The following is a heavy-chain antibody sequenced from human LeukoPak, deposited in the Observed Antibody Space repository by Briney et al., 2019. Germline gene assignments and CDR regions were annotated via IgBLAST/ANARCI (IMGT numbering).Heavy chain of an antibody. CDR2: IMKDGSSN. D-gene: IGHD1-26*01. Sequence: LGGSLRLSCAASGFSFRSYRMSWARQAPGKGLEWVANIMKDGSSNRYADSVRGRFTISRDNAKNSLYLQMNSLRAADTAVYYCVRDADYYKGDYWGQGTLVIVSS. CDR3: VRDADYYKGDY. J-gene: IGHJ4*02. CDR1: GFSFRSYR. V-gene: IGHV3-7*03.